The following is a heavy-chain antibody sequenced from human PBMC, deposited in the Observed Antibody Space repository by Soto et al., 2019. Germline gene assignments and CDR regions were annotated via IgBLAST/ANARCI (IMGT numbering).Heavy chain of an antibody. Sequence: GGSLILSYAASGFPFGYYGRHWVRHPPGKGPEWVSRMSADGRTIQYAYPGKGRFTPSRDNAKSTLYLQMNSLRAEDTAVYYCATAEVDSWGPGPPAPVSS. CDR1: GFPFGYYG. CDR3: ATAEVDS. CDR2: MSADGRTI. V-gene: IGHV3-74*03. J-gene: IGHJ5*01.